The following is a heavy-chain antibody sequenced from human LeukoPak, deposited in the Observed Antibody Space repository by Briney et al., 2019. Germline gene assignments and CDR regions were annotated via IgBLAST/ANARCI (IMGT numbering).Heavy chain of an antibody. CDR2: ISGSAGRT. CDR3: AKDGRLRGYSP. Sequence: GGSLRLSCAASGFTFSSYAMSWVRQAPGKGLEWVSAISGSAGRTYYADSVKGRFTISRDNSKNTLYLQMNSLRAEDTAVYYCAKDGRLRGYSPWGQGTLVTVSS. D-gene: IGHD5-18*01. CDR1: GFTFSSYA. V-gene: IGHV3-23*01. J-gene: IGHJ5*02.